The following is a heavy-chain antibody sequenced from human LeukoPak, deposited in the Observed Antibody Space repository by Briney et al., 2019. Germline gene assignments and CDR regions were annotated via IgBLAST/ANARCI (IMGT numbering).Heavy chain of an antibody. CDR3: AGTVVGATRPSPDY. D-gene: IGHD1-26*01. J-gene: IGHJ4*02. V-gene: IGHV3-30*02. CDR2: IRYDGSNK. CDR1: GFTFSSYG. Sequence: GGSLRLSCAASGFTFSSYGMHWVRQAPGEGLEWVAFIRYDGSNKNYADSVKGRFTVSRDNSKNMLFLQMSSLRAEDTAVYYCAGTVVGATRPSPDYWGQGTLVTVSS.